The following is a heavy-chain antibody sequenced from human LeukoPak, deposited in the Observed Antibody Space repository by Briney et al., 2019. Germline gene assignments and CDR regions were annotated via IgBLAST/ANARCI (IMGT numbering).Heavy chain of an antibody. CDR3: WREVNWKSAFDN. V-gene: IGHV3-33*01. D-gene: IGHD1-1*01. CDR2: IRPDGSHI. Sequence: PGGSLRLSCAASGFSFSTFVMHWVRQAPGKGLEWVAVIRPDGSHISYVDPVKGRFTISRDNSNNMLYLQMSSLRAEDTALYYGWREVNWKSAFDNWGRGPLVPVSS. CDR1: GFSFSTFV. J-gene: IGHJ4*02.